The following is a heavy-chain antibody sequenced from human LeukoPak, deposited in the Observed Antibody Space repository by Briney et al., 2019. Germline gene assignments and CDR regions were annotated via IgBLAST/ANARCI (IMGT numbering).Heavy chain of an antibody. D-gene: IGHD6-19*01. CDR2: INHSGST. CDR1: GGSFSGYY. CDR3: ARVRGSGWINY. Sequence: PSETLSLTCAVYGGSFSGYYWSWIRQPPGKGLEWIGEINHSGSTNYNPSFKSRVTISVDTSKNQFSLKLSSVTAADTAVYYCARVRGSGWINYWGQGTLVTVSS. V-gene: IGHV4-34*01. J-gene: IGHJ4*02.